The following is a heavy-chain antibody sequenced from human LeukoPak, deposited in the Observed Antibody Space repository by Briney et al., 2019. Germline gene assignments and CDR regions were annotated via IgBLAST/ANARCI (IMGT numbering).Heavy chain of an antibody. CDR2: INPNSGGT. Sequence: ASVKLSSTVSRYTLTVYYMPWVPQAPGHGLEWMGWINPNSGGTNYAQKFRGRVTMTRDTSISTAYMELSRLISDDTAVYYCATGCFCAGSGCSKYWFDPWGQGTLVTVSS. V-gene: IGHV1-2*02. J-gene: IGHJ5*02. CDR3: ATGCFCAGSGCSKYWFDP. CDR1: RYTLTVYY. D-gene: IGHD3-10*01.